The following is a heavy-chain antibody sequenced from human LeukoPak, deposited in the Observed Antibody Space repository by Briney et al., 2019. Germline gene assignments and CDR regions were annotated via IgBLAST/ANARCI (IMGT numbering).Heavy chain of an antibody. D-gene: IGHD5-12*01. CDR1: GLTFSSYE. J-gene: IGHJ4*02. CDR2: ISSSGSTI. Sequence: TGGSLRLSCAASGLTFSSYEMTWVRQAPGKGLEWVSYISSSGSTIYYADSVKGRFTISRDNAKNSLYLQMNSLRAEDTAVYYCARGHDIVATISHFDYWGQGTLVTVSS. CDR3: ARGHDIVATISHFDY. V-gene: IGHV3-48*03.